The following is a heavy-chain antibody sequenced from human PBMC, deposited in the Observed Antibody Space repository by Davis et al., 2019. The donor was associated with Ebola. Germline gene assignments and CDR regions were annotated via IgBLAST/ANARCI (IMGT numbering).Heavy chain of an antibody. D-gene: IGHD6-19*01. J-gene: IGHJ4*02. V-gene: IGHV7-4-1*02. CDR2: INTNTGNP. CDR1: GYTFTSYA. CDR3: VRGKGQWLGSLGD. Sequence: ASVKVSCKASGYTFTSYAMHWVRQAPGQGFEWMGWINTNTGNPTYVQGFTGRFVFSLDTSVSTAYLQISTLRAEDTAVYYCVRGKGQWLGSLGDWGQGTLVTVSS.